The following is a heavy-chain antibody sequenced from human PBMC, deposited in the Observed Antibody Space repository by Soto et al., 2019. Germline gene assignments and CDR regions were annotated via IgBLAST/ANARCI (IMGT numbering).Heavy chain of an antibody. CDR1: GGSISSGGYP. CDR2: IYHSGST. V-gene: IGHV4-30-2*01. J-gene: IGHJ6*02. Sequence: PSETLSLTCAVSGGSISSGGYPWSWIRQPPGKGLEWIGYIYHSGSTYYNPSLKSRVTISVDRSKNQFSLKLSSVTAADTAVYYCARVRGSADYGMDVWGQGTTVTVSS. CDR3: ARVRGSADYGMDV.